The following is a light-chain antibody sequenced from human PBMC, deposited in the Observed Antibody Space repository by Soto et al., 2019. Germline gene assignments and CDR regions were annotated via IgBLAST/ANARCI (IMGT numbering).Light chain of an antibody. J-gene: IGLJ2*01. CDR3: YSYAGSTTYVV. V-gene: IGLV2-23*01. Sequence: QSALTQPASVSGSPGQSITISCTGTSSDVGSYNLVSWYQQHPGKAPKLMIYEDTERPSGVSNRFSGSKSGNTASLTISGLQAEDEADYYCYSYAGSTTYVVFGGGTKLTVL. CDR1: SSDVGSYNL. CDR2: EDT.